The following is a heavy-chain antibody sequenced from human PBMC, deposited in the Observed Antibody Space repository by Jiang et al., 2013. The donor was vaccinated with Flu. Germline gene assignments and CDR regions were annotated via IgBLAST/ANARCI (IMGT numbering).Heavy chain of an antibody. CDR1: TFSSYA. CDR2: IIPIFGTT. J-gene: IGHJ4*02. V-gene: IGHV1-69*01. Sequence: TFSSYAISWVRQAPGQGLEWMGGIIPIFGTTNYAQKFQGRVTITADESTSTAYMELSSLRSEDTAVYYCARALLNSGYVRYFDYWGQGTLVTVSS. CDR3: ARALLNSGYVRYFDY. D-gene: IGHD3-22*01.